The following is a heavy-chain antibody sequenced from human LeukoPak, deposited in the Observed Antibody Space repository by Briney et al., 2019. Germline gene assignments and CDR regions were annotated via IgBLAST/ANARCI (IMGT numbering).Heavy chain of an antibody. V-gene: IGHV3-23*01. J-gene: IGHJ3*02. CDR2: ISGSGGST. Sequence: PGGSLRLSCAASGFTFSSYAMSWVRQAPGKGLEWVSAISGSGGSTYYADSVKGRFTISRNNSKNTLYLQMNSLRAEDAAVYYCARHRDALDAFDTWGQGTMVTVSS. CDR1: GFTFSSYA. CDR3: ARHRDALDAFDT. D-gene: IGHD2-21*02.